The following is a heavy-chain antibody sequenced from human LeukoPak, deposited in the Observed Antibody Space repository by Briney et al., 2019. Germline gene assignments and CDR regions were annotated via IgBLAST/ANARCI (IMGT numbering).Heavy chain of an antibody. D-gene: IGHD6-19*01. J-gene: IGHJ3*02. V-gene: IGHV3-53*01. Sequence: GGSLRLSCAASGFTVSSKYMSRVRQAPGKGLEWVSVIYSGGSTYYADSVKGRFTISRDNSKNTLYLQMNSLKAEDTAVYYCARSKSSGWYKNAFDIWGQGTMVTVSS. CDR2: IYSGGST. CDR1: GFTVSSKY. CDR3: ARSKSSGWYKNAFDI.